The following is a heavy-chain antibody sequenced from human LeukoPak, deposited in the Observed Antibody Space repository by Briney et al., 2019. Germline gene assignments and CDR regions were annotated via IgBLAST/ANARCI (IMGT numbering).Heavy chain of an antibody. V-gene: IGHV4-39*01. CDR3: ARRDDSSGYHKIFDY. CDR2: IYYGENT. Sequence: RASETLSLTCSVSGDSITGYYWGWIRQPPGKGLEWIGNIYYGENTYYNPSLKSRVTISIDTSKNQFYLKLSSLTAADTAVYYCARRDDSSGYHKIFDYWGPGTLVTVSS. CDR1: GDSITGYY. J-gene: IGHJ4*02. D-gene: IGHD3-22*01.